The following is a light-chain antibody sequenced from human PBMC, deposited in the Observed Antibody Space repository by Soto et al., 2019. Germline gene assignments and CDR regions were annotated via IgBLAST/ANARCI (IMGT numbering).Light chain of an antibody. J-gene: IGKJ1*01. CDR3: QQYNSYPWT. V-gene: IGKV1-5*03. CDR1: QSISNC. CDR2: KAS. Sequence: DIQMTQSPSTLSASVGDRVTITCRASQSISNCLAWYQQSPGKAPKLLIYKASSLESGVPSAFSGSGSGTEFTLTISSLQPDDSATYYCQQYNSYPWTFGQGTKVEIK.